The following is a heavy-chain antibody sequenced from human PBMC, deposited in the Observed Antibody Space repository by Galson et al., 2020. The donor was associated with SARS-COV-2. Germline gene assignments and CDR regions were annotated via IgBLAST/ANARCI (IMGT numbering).Heavy chain of an antibody. Sequence: SETLSLTCTVSGGSISSGGYYWSWIRQQPGKGLEWIGHIYYSGTVYYNPSLRSRLSISVDTSENQVSLKVNSVTAADTAVYYCARIRVAKVLDYNSHGMDVWGQGTTVTVSS. CDR1: GGSISSGGYY. D-gene: IGHD3-10*01. J-gene: IGHJ6*02. CDR3: ARIRVAKVLDYNSHGMDV. CDR2: IYYSGTV. V-gene: IGHV4-31*03.